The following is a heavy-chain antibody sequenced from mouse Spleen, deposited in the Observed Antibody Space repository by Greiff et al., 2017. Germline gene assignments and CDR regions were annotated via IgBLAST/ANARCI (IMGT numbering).Heavy chain of an antibody. CDR2: ISSGGDYI. CDR1: GFTFSSYA. J-gene: IGHJ3*01. V-gene: IGHV5-9-1*02. Sequence: EVQLVESGEGLVKPGGSLKLSCAASGFTFSSYAMSWVRQTPEKRLEWVAYISSGGDYIYYADTVKGRFTISRDNARNTLYLQMSSLKSEDTAMYYCTRDRDYYGSSAWFAYWGQGTLVTVSA. D-gene: IGHD1-1*01. CDR3: TRDRDYYGSSAWFAY.